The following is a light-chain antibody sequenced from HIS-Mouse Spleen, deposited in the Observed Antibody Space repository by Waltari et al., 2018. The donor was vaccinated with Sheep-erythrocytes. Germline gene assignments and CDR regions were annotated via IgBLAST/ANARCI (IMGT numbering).Light chain of an antibody. CDR2: EVS. CDR3: SSYAGSNNYV. V-gene: IGLV2-8*01. J-gene: IGLJ1*01. CDR1: RSDVGCYNY. Sequence: QSALTQPPSASGSPGQSVTISCTGTRSDVGCYNYASWYQQHPGKAPKLMIYEVSKRPSGVPDRFSGSKSGNTASLTVSGLQAEDEADYYCSSYAGSNNYVFGTGTKVTVL.